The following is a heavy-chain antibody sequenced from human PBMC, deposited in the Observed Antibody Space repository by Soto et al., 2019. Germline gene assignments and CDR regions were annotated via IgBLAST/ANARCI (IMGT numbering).Heavy chain of an antibody. J-gene: IGHJ5*02. CDR2: ISYDGSNK. V-gene: IGHV3-30*03. CDR1: GFVSNDYD. Sequence: QVQLAESGGGVVQPGRSLRLSCATSGFVSNDYDIHWVRQAPGKGLAWLASISYDGSNKYYADSVKGRFTLSSDNSKNTMSLQINSLGAEDTAVYYCSRGIKGGLDAWGPGTLVTVSS. D-gene: IGHD2-21*01. CDR3: SRGIKGGLDA.